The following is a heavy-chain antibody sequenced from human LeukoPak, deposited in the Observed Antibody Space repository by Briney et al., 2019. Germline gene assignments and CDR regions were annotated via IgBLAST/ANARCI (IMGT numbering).Heavy chain of an antibody. J-gene: IGHJ3*02. Sequence: ASVKVPCKASGYTFTSYGINWVRQAPGQGLQWMGWISGYNDNTNYAPKLQGRVTMTTDTSTTTAYMELRSLRSDDTAVYYCLIVGATTGAFDIWGQGTMVTVSS. CDR1: GYTFTSYG. CDR3: LIVGATTGAFDI. V-gene: IGHV1-18*01. CDR2: ISGYNDNT. D-gene: IGHD1-26*01.